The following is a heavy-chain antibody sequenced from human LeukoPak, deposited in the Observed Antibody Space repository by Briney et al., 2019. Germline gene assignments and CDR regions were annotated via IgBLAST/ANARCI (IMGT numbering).Heavy chain of an antibody. CDR2: INPNSGGT. J-gene: IGHJ4*02. V-gene: IGHV1-2*06. Sequence: ASVKVSCKASGYTFTCYYMHWVRQAPGKGLEWMGRINPNSGGTNYAEKFQGRVTMTRDTSISTAYMELSRLRSDDTAVYYCARDRGGWYGYWGQGTLVTVSS. CDR3: ARDRGGWYGY. CDR1: GYTFTCYY. D-gene: IGHD6-19*01.